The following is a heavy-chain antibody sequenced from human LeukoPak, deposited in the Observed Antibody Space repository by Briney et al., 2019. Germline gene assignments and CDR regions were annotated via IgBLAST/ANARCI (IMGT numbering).Heavy chain of an antibody. J-gene: IGHJ4*02. D-gene: IGHD3-22*01. V-gene: IGHV3-48*01. Sequence: GGSLRLSCAASGFAFSSYSMNWVRQAPGKGLEWVSYITSSSSANYYADSVKGRFTISRDNAKNSLYLRMNSLRAEDTAVYYCARKSGSSGYPFDYWGQGTVVTVSS. CDR1: GFAFSSYS. CDR2: ITSSSSAN. CDR3: ARKSGSSGYPFDY.